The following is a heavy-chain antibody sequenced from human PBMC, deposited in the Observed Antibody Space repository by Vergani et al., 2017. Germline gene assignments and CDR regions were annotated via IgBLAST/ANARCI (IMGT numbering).Heavy chain of an antibody. D-gene: IGHD6-19*01. J-gene: IGHJ3*02. CDR1: GFTFIMHA. Sequence: EVQLLESGGDLVQPGGSLRLSCAASGFTFIMHAMSWVRQAPGKGLEWVSTLSASDRRTHYADTMKGRFTISRDNSKNTLFLHVNSLRPEDTAVYYCAKVGRSEVAGTFGAFDIWGQGTMVTVSS. CDR3: AKVGRSEVAGTFGAFDI. CDR2: LSASDRRT. V-gene: IGHV3-23*01.